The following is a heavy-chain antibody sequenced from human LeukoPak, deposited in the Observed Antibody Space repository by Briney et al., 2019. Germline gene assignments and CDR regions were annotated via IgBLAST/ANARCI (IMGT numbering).Heavy chain of an antibody. CDR3: AKEPGP. CDR1: GLIFSSHA. D-gene: IGHD1-14*01. Sequence: GGSLRLSCAASGLIFSSHAMSWVRQTPEKGLEWVSAISSRGDSTYYADSVKGRFTISRDNSKNTLYLQMSSLRGEDTAVYYCAKEPGPWGQGTLVTVSS. CDR2: ISSRGDST. V-gene: IGHV3-23*01. J-gene: IGHJ5*02.